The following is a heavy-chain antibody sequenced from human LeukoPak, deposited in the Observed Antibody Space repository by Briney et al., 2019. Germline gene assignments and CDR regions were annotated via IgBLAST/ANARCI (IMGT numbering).Heavy chain of an antibody. CDR1: GGSISSYY. Sequence: PSETLSLTCTVSGGSISSYYWSWIRQPAGKGLEWIGRIYSSGSTDYNPSLKSRVTISVDTSKNQFSLKLSSVTAADTAVYYCARGYYDSSGYFRGYYFDYWGQGPRSPSPQ. V-gene: IGHV4-4*07. D-gene: IGHD3-22*01. J-gene: IGHJ4*02. CDR2: IYSSGST. CDR3: ARGYYDSSGYFRGYYFDY.